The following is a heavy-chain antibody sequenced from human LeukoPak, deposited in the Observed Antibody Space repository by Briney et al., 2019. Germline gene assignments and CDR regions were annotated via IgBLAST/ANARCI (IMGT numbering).Heavy chain of an antibody. J-gene: IGHJ4*02. CDR3: ARANSWDPYYFDY. CDR1: GYSISSGYY. CDR2: IYHSGSA. Sequence: SETLSLTCTVSGYSISSGYYWGWIRQPPGKGLEWIGSIYHSGSAYYNPSLKSRVTISVDTSKNQFSLKLSSVTAADTAVYYCARANSWDPYYFDYWGQGTLVTVSS. D-gene: IGHD6-13*01. V-gene: IGHV4-38-2*02.